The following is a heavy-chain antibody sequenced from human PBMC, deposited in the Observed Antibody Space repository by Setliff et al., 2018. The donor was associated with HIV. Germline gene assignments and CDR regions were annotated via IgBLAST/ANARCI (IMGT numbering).Heavy chain of an antibody. CDR1: GGPSTDHY. J-gene: IGHJ4*02. V-gene: IGHV4-34*01. CDR3: AAFFVTPMTTQDF. Sequence: KPSETLSLTCAVYGGPSTDHYWNWIRQSPGMGLEWIAEIHHTGYINYNPSLRSRVGVSRDMSSNQFSLRLSSVTAADAAVYYCAAFFVTPMTTQDFWGQGTLVTVSS. CDR2: IHHTGYI. D-gene: IGHD4-4*01.